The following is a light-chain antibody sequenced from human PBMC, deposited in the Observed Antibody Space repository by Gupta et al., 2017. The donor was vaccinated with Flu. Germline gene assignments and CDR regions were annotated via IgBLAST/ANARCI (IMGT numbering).Light chain of an antibody. V-gene: IGLV2-14*01. J-gene: IGLJ1*01. CDR1: SRDVGGYNY. CDR3: SSDTSNSNYV. Sequence: QSALTQPASVSGSPGPSITISCTGTSRDVGGYNYVSWYQQHPGQAPKLMISEVSKRPSGVSSRFSGSKSGNTASLTISGLKAEDEADYYCSSDTSNSNYVFGTGTKVTVL. CDR2: EVS.